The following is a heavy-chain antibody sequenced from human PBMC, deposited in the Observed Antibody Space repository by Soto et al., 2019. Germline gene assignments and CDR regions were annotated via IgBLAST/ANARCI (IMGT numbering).Heavy chain of an antibody. Sequence: LSLTCTVSGGSIYRGGYYWGWIRQPPGRGLEWIGNIDYNGVTYSNPSLKSRVTISRDTSKNQFSLKLTSVTAADTALYYCGKVLVGATGHSDSDSWGPGTLVTVSS. D-gene: IGHD2-15*01. CDR3: GKVLVGATGHSDSDS. V-gene: IGHV4-39*01. CDR1: GGSIYRGGYY. J-gene: IGHJ4*02. CDR2: IDYNGVT.